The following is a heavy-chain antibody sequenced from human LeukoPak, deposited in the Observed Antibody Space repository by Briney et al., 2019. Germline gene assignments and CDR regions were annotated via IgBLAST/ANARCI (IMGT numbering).Heavy chain of an antibody. V-gene: IGHV3-30*04. CDR1: GFTFSNSV. CDR2: ISDDGSSE. J-gene: IGHJ3*02. D-gene: IGHD3-16*01. CDR3: ARESYGSGHCAAFGI. Sequence: GRSLRLSCAASGFTFSNSVMHWVRQAPGKGLGWVAGISDDGSSEHYADSVKGRFTISRDNSDNTLYVQMNSLRVEDTAVYYCARESYGSGHCAAFGIWGQGTLVTVSS.